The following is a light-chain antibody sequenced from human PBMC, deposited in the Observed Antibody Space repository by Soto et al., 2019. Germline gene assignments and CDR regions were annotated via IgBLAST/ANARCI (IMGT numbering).Light chain of an antibody. V-gene: IGKV3-20*01. CDR2: AAS. CDR1: ESVSSTF. J-gene: IGKJ1*01. Sequence: EIVLTQSPGTLSLSPGERATLSCRASESVSSTFLAWYQQTPGPAPRLLIYAASSGATGIPERFSGSGSRTDFTLTINRLEPEDFGVYYCQQYDRSPRTFGQGTKVEIK. CDR3: QQYDRSPRT.